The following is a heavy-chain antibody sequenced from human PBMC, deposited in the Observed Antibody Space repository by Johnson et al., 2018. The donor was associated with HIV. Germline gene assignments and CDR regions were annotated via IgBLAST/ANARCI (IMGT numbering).Heavy chain of an antibody. CDR1: AFTFRSYS. Sequence: QVQLVESGGGVVQPGRSLRLSCAASAFTFRSYSMHWVRQAPGKGLEWVAVISYDGSNKYYADSVKGRFTISRDNSKNTLYLQMNSLRAEDTAVYYCAREGTFYYYSSVYDNAFDIWGRGTMVTVSS. D-gene: IGHD3-22*01. V-gene: IGHV3-30*04. CDR2: ISYDGSNK. J-gene: IGHJ3*02. CDR3: AREGTFYYYSSVYDNAFDI.